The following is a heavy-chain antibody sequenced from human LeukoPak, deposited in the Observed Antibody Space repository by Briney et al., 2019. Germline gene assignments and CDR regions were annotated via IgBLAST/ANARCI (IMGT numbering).Heavy chain of an antibody. CDR3: AKYRFGKPHFDY. D-gene: IGHD3-16*01. Sequence: PSETLSLTCSVSDDSISTYYWSWLRQPQGKGPEWMGFVYSTGHTNYNPSLKSRVTMSLDTSKKQVSLELNSVTAADTAVYYCAKYRFGKPHFDYWGQGSLVTVAS. CDR2: VYSTGHT. J-gene: IGHJ4*01. CDR1: DDSISTYY. V-gene: IGHV4-4*08.